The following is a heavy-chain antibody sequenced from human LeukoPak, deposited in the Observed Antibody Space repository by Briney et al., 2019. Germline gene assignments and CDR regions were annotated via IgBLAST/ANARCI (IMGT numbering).Heavy chain of an antibody. J-gene: IGHJ6*01. CDR2: IWYDGSNK. D-gene: IGHD6-13*01. CDR1: GFTFTSYG. V-gene: IGHV3-33*01. Sequence: PVGSLRLSCAASGFTFTSYGMHWVRQAPGKGLEWVAVIWYDGSNKYYADSVKGRFTISTDNSKNTLYMQMKSLRAEDTAVYYCARDRRSNSKQQRHHSGMDVWGKGTTVTVSS. CDR3: ARDRRSNSKQQRHHSGMDV.